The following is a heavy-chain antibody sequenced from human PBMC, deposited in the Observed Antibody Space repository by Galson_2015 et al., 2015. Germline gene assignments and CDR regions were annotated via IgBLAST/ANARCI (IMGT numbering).Heavy chain of an antibody. D-gene: IGHD3-10*01. J-gene: IGHJ4*02. CDR2: IRSKAYGGTT. V-gene: IGHV3-49*03. CDR1: GFTFGDYA. Sequence: SLRLSCAASGFTFGDYAMSWFRQAPGKGLEWVGFIRSKAYGGTTEYAASVKGRFTISRDDSKSIAYLQMNSLKTEDTAVYYCTRDQRGVIVQNDYWGQGTLVTVSS. CDR3: TRDQRGVIVQNDY.